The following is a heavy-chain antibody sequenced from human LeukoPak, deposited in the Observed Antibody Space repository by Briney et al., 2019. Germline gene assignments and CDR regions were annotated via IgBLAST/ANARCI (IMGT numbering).Heavy chain of an antibody. J-gene: IGHJ5*02. CDR2: ISGSGGST. CDR1: GFTFSSYA. D-gene: IGHD6-13*01. CDR3: AKGHSSSCLGRWFDP. Sequence: GGSLRLSCAASGFTFSSYAMSWVRQAPGKGLEWVSAISGSGGSTYYADSVKGRFTISRDNSKNTLYLQMNSLRAEDTAVYYCAKGHSSSCLGRWFDPWGQGTLVTVSS. V-gene: IGHV3-23*01.